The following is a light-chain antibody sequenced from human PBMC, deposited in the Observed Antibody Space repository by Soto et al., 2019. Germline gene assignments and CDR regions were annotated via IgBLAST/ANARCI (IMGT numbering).Light chain of an antibody. Sequence: DIQITQAPSTLSSSVVDRFTISCRAGQSISSWLAWYQQKPGKAPKLLIYDASSLESGVPSRFSGSGSGTEFTLTISSLQPDDFATYYCQQYNSYSPLTFGGGTKVDIK. V-gene: IGKV1-5*01. CDR1: QSISSW. CDR3: QQYNSYSPLT. CDR2: DAS. J-gene: IGKJ4*01.